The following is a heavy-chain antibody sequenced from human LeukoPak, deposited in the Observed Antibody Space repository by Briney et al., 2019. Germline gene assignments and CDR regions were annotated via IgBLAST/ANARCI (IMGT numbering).Heavy chain of an antibody. J-gene: IGHJ3*02. V-gene: IGHV3-48*03. D-gene: IGHD2-2*01. Sequence: GRSLRLSCAASGFTFSCYEMNWGRQAPWYGPDWVSYISSSGSTIYYADSVKGRFTISRDNAKNSPYLQMNSLRAEDMALYYCAKDISSAPARAFDIWGQGTMVTVSS. CDR3: AKDISSAPARAFDI. CDR2: ISSSGSTI. CDR1: GFTFSCYE.